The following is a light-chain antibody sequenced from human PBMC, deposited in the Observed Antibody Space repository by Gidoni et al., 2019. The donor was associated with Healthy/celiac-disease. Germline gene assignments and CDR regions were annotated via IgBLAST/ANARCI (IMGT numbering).Light chain of an antibody. J-gene: IGKJ4*01. Sequence: DIQMTLSPSYLSASVGDRVTITCRASQSISSYLNRYQQKPGKAPKLLIYAASSLQSGIPSRFSGSGSGTDFTLTISSLQPEDFATYYCQQCCSTPLTFGRGTKVEIK. V-gene: IGKV1-39*01. CDR2: AAS. CDR3: QQCCSTPLT. CDR1: QSISSY.